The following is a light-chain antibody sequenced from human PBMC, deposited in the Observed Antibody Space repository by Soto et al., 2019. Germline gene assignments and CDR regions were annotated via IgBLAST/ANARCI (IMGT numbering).Light chain of an antibody. J-gene: IGKJ4*01. CDR3: QQIYSAPLT. CDR2: AAS. Sequence: DIQMTQSPSSLSASVGDRVTITCRASQSITTYLNWYRQKPGKAPKLLIYAASSLQSGVPSRFSGSGSATEFTLSISSLQPEDFATYSCQQIYSAPLTFGGGTKVDIK. CDR1: QSITTY. V-gene: IGKV1-39*01.